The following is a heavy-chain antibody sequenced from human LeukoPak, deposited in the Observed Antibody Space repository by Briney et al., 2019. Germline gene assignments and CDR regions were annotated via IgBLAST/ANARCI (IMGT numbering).Heavy chain of an antibody. CDR3: ARHRPYSSGWRHFDY. CDR2: IYPGDSDT. Sequence: GEPLKISCKGSGYSFSSYWIAWVRQMPGKGLEWMGIIYPGDSDTRYSPSFQGQVTISADKSISTAYLQWSSLTASDTAMYYCARHRPYSSGWRHFDYWGQGTLVTVSS. J-gene: IGHJ4*02. CDR1: GYSFSSYW. V-gene: IGHV5-51*01. D-gene: IGHD6-19*01.